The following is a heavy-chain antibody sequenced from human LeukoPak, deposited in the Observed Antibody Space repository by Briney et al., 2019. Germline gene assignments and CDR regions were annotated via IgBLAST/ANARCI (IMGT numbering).Heavy chain of an antibody. CDR2: ISSSSSTI. V-gene: IGHV3-48*01. Sequence: GRSLRLSCAASGFTFSRYSMNWVRQAPGKGLEWVSYISSSSSTIYYADSVKGRFTISRDNVKNSLYLQMNSLKTEDTAVYYCTRVLLHYDILTGYFSLPDAFDIWGQGTMVTVSS. CDR3: TRVLLHYDILTGYFSLPDAFDI. CDR1: GFTFSRYS. J-gene: IGHJ3*02. D-gene: IGHD3-9*01.